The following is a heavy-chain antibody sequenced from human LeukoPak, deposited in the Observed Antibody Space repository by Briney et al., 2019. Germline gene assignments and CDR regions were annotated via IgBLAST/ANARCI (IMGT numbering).Heavy chain of an antibody. D-gene: IGHD3-3*01. CDR2: IRYDGSNN. CDR1: GFTFSSYG. V-gene: IGHV3-30*02. J-gene: IGHJ4*02. CDR3: AKHSDYDFWSGYYFDY. Sequence: GGSLRLSCAASGFTFSSYGMHWVRQAPGKGLEWVAFIRYDGSNNNYADSVKGRFTISRDNSKNTLYLQMNSLRAEDTAVYYCAKHSDYDFWSGYYFDYWGQGTLVTVSS.